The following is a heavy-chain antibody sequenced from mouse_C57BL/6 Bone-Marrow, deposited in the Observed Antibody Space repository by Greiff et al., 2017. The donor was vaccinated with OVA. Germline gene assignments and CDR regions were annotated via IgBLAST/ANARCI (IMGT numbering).Heavy chain of an antibody. D-gene: IGHD2-10*01. CDR2: ISNGGGST. V-gene: IGHV5-12*01. J-gene: IGHJ4*01. CDR1: GFTFSDYY. CDR3: ARPVLLEAMDY. Sequence: EVKLMESGGGLVQPGGSLKLSCAASGFTFSDYYMYWVRQTPEKRLEWVAYISNGGGSTYYPDTVKGRFTISRDNAKNTLYLQMSRLKSEDTAMYYCARPVLLEAMDYWGQGTSVTVSS.